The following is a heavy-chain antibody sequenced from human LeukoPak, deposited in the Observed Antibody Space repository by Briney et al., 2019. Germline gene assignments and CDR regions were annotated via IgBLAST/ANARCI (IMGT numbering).Heavy chain of an antibody. Sequence: SETLSLTCTVSGGSISNSYWSWIRQPAGKGLEWIGRIYTSGSTNYNPSLKSRVNMSVDTSKNQFSLNLTSVTAAYTAVYYCARPRSTSGWDGDFDYWGQGTLVTVSS. J-gene: IGHJ4*02. V-gene: IGHV4-4*07. CDR3: ARPRSTSGWDGDFDY. D-gene: IGHD6-19*01. CDR2: IYTSGST. CDR1: GGSISNSY.